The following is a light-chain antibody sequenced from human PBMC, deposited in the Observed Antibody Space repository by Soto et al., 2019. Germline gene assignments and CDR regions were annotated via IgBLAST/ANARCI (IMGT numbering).Light chain of an antibody. CDR2: AAS. CDR3: QNHGTT. Sequence: EIELSQSLGTLSLSPGERATLSCRASQSLSSSYFAWYQQKPGQASRLLIYAASSRATGIPDRCSGGGSGTDSTLTIRRLEPEDSAVYYCQNHGTTFGQGTKVDI. CDR1: QSLSSSY. J-gene: IGKJ1*01. V-gene: IGKV3-20*01.